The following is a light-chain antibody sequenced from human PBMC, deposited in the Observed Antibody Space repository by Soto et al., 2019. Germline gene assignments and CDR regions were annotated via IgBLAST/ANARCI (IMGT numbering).Light chain of an antibody. J-gene: IGLJ2*01. CDR1: SSDIGDYDY. V-gene: IGLV2-14*01. CDR2: DVS. CDR3: NSYATGATLVV. Sequence: QSALTQPASMSGSPGQSITISGTGASSDIGDYDYVSWYQQQPGKAPKLMIYDVSNRPSGVSNRFSGSKSGNTASLTISGLQAEDEADYYCNSYATGATLVVFGGGTKLTVL.